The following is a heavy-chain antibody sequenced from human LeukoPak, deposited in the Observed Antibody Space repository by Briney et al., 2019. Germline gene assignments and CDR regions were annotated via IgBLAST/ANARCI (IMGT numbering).Heavy chain of an antibody. CDR3: ARVVRRDGYNRSGYFDL. J-gene: IGHJ2*01. V-gene: IGHV4-30-2*01. CDR2: IYHSGST. CDR1: GGSISSGGYS. D-gene: IGHD5-24*01. Sequence: PSQTLSLTCAVSGGSISSGGYSWSWIRQPPGKGLEWIGYIYHSGSTYYNPSLKSRVTISVDRSKNQFSLKLSSVTAADTAVYYCARVVRRDGYNRSGYFDLWGRGTLVTVSS.